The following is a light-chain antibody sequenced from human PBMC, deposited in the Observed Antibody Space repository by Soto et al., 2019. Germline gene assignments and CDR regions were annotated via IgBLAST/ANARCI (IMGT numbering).Light chain of an antibody. CDR2: GAS. CDR1: QRVSRN. CDR3: QQYNNWHHYT. V-gene: IGKV3-15*01. J-gene: IGKJ2*01. Sequence: EILVTQSPATLSVSPGERATLSCRASQRVSRNLAWYQQKPGQAPRLLIYGASTRATGIPARFSGSGSETEFTLTISGLQSEDFAVYYCQQYNNWHHYTFDQGTKVDIK.